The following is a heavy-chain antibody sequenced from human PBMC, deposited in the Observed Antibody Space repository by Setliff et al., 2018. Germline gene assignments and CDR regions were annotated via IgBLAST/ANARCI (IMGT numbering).Heavy chain of an antibody. CDR1: GFTFKTYS. Sequence: KVSCKASGFTFKTYSFSWIRQAPGQGLEWVGWISGYNSNTIYAQNFQGRVTMTTDASTNTAYMELRSLGSDDTAVYYCATFRGYTYGYDYWGQGTLVTVSS. CDR2: ISGYNSNT. V-gene: IGHV1-18*01. CDR3: ATFRGYTYGYDY. J-gene: IGHJ4*02. D-gene: IGHD5-18*01.